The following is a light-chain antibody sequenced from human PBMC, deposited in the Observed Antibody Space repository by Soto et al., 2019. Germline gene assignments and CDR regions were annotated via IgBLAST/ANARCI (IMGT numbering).Light chain of an antibody. J-gene: IGKJ4*01. Sequence: DIPMTQSPSSLSASVGDRVTITCQASQDINNYVNWYQQKLGKAPKLLIYDASNLETGVPSRFTGSGSGTYFTFTISSLQPEDVATYYCQQYDDLPPLTFGGGTKVEMK. CDR2: DAS. V-gene: IGKV1-33*01. CDR1: QDINNY. CDR3: QQYDDLPPLT.